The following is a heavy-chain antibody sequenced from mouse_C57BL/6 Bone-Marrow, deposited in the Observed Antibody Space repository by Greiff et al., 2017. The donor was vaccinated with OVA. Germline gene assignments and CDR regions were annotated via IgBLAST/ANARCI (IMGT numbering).Heavy chain of an antibody. CDR3: TRRIYYYGSSYWFAY. D-gene: IGHD1-1*01. CDR1: GYTFTSYW. J-gene: IGHJ3*01. Sequence: EVQLQQSGTVLARPGASVKMSCKTSGYTFTSYWMHWVKQRPGQGLEWIGAIYPGNSDTSYNQKFKGKAKLTAVTSASTAYMELSSLTNEDSAVYYCTRRIYYYGSSYWFAYWGQGTLVTVSA. V-gene: IGHV1-5*01. CDR2: IYPGNSDT.